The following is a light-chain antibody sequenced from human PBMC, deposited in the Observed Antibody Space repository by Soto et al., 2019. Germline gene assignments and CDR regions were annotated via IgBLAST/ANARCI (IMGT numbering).Light chain of an antibody. CDR3: SSYTTRTTLVI. Sequence: QSVLTQPASVSGSPGQSITISCTGTNSDVGAYDYVSWYRHHPGEAPKLVIYDVNIRPSGVSNRFSGSKSGNTASLTISALQAEDEADYYCSSYTTRTTLVIFGGGTKLTVL. J-gene: IGLJ2*01. V-gene: IGLV2-14*03. CDR2: DVN. CDR1: NSDVGAYDY.